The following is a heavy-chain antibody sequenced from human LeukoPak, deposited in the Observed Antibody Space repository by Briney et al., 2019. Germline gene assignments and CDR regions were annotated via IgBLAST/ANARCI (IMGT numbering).Heavy chain of an antibody. J-gene: IGHJ4*02. CDR2: ISGSGGST. CDR3: AKDQTYYGSGSYLNY. Sequence: GGSLRLSCAASGFTFSSYAMSWVRQAPGKGLEWVSAISGSGGSTYYADSVKGRFTISRDNSKNTLYLQMNSLRAEDTAVYYCAKDQTYYGSGSYLNYWGQGTLVTVSS. CDR1: GFTFSSYA. V-gene: IGHV3-23*01. D-gene: IGHD3-10*01.